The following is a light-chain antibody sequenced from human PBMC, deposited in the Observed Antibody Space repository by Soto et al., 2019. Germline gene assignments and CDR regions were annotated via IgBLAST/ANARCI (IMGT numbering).Light chain of an antibody. CDR2: GAS. CDR3: QQGHNWPLI. Sequence: EIVMTQSPATLSLSPGERAALSCRASQSINSELAWYQQKPGQPPSLLIYGASTRATGVPARFTGSESGSEFTLTISGLQSEDFAVYYCQQGHNWPLIFGQGTRLEI. J-gene: IGKJ2*01. V-gene: IGKV3-15*01. CDR1: QSINSE.